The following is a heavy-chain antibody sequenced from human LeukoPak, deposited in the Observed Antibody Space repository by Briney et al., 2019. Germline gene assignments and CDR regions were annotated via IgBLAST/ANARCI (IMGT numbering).Heavy chain of an antibody. CDR2: ISSSSSAI. D-gene: IGHD5-24*01. Sequence: GGSLRLSCAASGFTFSSYSMNWVRQAPGKGLEWVSYISSSSSAIYYADSVKGRFTISRDNAKNTLYLQMNSLRAEDTAVYYCAKGLRRDGYKFYFDYWGQGTLVTVSS. V-gene: IGHV3-48*04. CDR3: AKGLRRDGYKFYFDY. J-gene: IGHJ4*02. CDR1: GFTFSSYS.